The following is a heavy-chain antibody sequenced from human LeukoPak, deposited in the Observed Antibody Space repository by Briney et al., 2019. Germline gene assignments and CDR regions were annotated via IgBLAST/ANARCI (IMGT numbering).Heavy chain of an antibody. CDR2: INPNSGGT. V-gene: IGHV1-2*06. CDR3: AESGYSYGSPFHGMDV. CDR1: GYTFTSYY. Sequence: ASVKVSCKASGYTFTSYYMHWVRQAPGQGLEWMGRINPNSGGTNYAQKFQGRVTMTRDTSISTAYMELSRLRSDDTAVYYCAESGYSYGSPFHGMDVWGQGTTVTVSS. D-gene: IGHD5-18*01. J-gene: IGHJ6*02.